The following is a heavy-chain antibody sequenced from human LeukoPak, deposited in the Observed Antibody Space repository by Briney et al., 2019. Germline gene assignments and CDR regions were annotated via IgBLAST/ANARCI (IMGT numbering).Heavy chain of an antibody. D-gene: IGHD3-9*01. CDR2: ISAYNGNT. Sequence: GASVKVSCKASGYTFTSYGISWVRQAPGQGLEWMGWISAYNGNTNYAQKLQGRVTMTTDTSTSTAYMELRSLRSDDTAVYYCATYYDILTGYRDFDYLGQGTLVTVSS. CDR3: ATYYDILTGYRDFDY. CDR1: GYTFTSYG. V-gene: IGHV1-18*01. J-gene: IGHJ4*02.